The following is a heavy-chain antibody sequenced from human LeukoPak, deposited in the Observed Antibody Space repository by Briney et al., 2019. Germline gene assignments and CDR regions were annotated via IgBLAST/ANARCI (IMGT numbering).Heavy chain of an antibody. CDR3: ARVFDSGSQAYFYYMDV. D-gene: IGHD3-10*01. Sequence: SETLSLTCTVSGGSISSISYYWGWIRQPPGKGLEWIGTVYYSETYYNPSLKSRVTISADTSKNQFSLKVSSVTAADTAVYYCARVFDSGSQAYFYYMDVWGKGTTVTIFS. CDR1: GGSISSISYY. CDR2: VYYSET. V-gene: IGHV4-39*07. J-gene: IGHJ6*03.